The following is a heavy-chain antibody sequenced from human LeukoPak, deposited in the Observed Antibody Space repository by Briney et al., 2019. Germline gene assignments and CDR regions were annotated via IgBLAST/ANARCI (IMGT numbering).Heavy chain of an antibody. CDR3: ARLGSSSFDAFDI. CDR2: INHSGST. Sequence: SETLSLTCAVYGGSFSGYYWSWIRQPPGKGLEWIGEINHSGSTNYNPSLKSRVTISVDTSKNQFSLKLSSVAAADTAVYYCARLGSSSFDAFDIWGQGTMVTVSS. D-gene: IGHD6-13*01. J-gene: IGHJ3*02. CDR1: GGSFSGYY. V-gene: IGHV4-34*01.